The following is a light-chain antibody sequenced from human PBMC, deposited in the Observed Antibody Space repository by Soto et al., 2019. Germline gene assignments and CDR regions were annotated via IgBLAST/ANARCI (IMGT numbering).Light chain of an antibody. CDR1: QIVSSTY. V-gene: IGKV3-20*01. Sequence: EIVLTQSPGTLSLSPGERATLSCRASQIVSSTYLAWYRQKPGQAPRLLIYGASSRATGIPDRFSGSGSGTDFTLTISRLEPEDFAVYYCQQYGSSTWTFDQGTNVE. CDR3: QQYGSSTWT. CDR2: GAS. J-gene: IGKJ1*01.